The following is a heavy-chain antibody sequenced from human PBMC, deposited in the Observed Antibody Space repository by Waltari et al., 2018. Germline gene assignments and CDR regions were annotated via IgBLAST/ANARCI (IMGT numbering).Heavy chain of an antibody. CDR2: IYHSGST. J-gene: IGHJ6*02. CDR1: GYSISSGYY. CDR3: ARDSVAPEGGMDV. D-gene: IGHD1-26*01. Sequence: QVQLQESGPGLVKPSATLSLTCAVSGYSISSGYYWGWIRQPPGKGLEWIGSIYHSGSTYYNPSLKSRVTISVDTSKNQFSLKLSSVTAADTAVYYCARDSVAPEGGMDVWGQGTTVTVSS. V-gene: IGHV4-38-2*02.